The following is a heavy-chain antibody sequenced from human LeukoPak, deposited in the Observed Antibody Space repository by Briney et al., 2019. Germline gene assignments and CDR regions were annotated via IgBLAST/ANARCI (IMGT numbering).Heavy chain of an antibody. V-gene: IGHV1-69*13. CDR2: IIPIFGTA. J-gene: IGHJ4*02. CDR1: GGTFSSCA. Sequence: SVKVSCKASGGTFSSCAISWVRQAPGQGLEWMGGIIPIFGTANYAQKFQGRVTITADESTSTAYMELSSLRSEDTAVYYCARTRAPYDSSGYYPDDYWGQGTLVTVSS. D-gene: IGHD3-22*01. CDR3: ARTRAPYDSSGYYPDDY.